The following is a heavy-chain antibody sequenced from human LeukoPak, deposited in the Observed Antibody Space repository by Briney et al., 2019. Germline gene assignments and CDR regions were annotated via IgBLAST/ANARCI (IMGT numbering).Heavy chain of an antibody. CDR3: ARYCGGDCYSRAFDI. V-gene: IGHV3-74*01. D-gene: IGHD2-21*02. Sequence: GGSLRLSCAASGFTFSSYWMHWVRQAPGKGLVWVSRINSDGSSTSCADSVKGRFTISRDNAKNTLYLQMNSLRAEDTAVYYCARYCGGDCYSRAFDIWGQGTMVTVSS. CDR1: GFTFSSYW. CDR2: INSDGSST. J-gene: IGHJ3*02.